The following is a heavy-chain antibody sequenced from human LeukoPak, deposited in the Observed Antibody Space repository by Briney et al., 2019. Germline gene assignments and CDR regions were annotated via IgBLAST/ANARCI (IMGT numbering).Heavy chain of an antibody. CDR1: GGSIRSGGYY. Sequence: SETLSLTCTVSGGSIRSGGYYWGWIRQPPGKGLEWIATIYYSGSTYYNPSLKSRVTFSVDTSKNQFSLKLSSVTAADTAIYYCARHPNYGLDAFDIWGQGTMVTVSS. V-gene: IGHV4-39*01. J-gene: IGHJ3*02. CDR2: IYYSGST. D-gene: IGHD3-16*01. CDR3: ARHPNYGLDAFDI.